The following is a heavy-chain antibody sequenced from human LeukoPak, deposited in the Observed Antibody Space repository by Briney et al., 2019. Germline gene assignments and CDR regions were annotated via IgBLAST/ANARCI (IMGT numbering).Heavy chain of an antibody. V-gene: IGHV4-34*01. D-gene: IGHD2-15*01. CDR2: INHSGST. Sequence: SETLSLTCAVYGGSFSGYYWSWIRQPPGKGLEWIGEINHSGSTNYNPSLKSRVTISVDTSKNQFSLKLSSVTAADTAVYYCAREPGTSYCRGGSCYRGWFDPWGQGTLVTVSS. J-gene: IGHJ5*02. CDR1: GGSFSGYY. CDR3: AREPGTSYCRGGSCYRGWFDP.